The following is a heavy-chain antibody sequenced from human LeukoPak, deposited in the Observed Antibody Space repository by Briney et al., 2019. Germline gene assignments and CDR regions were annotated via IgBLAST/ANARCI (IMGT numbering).Heavy chain of an antibody. V-gene: IGHV1-18*04. CDR1: GYTFTSYG. CDR3: ASDQYDSVWGSYRPYFDY. CDR2: ISPYTGNT. D-gene: IGHD3-16*02. J-gene: IGHJ4*02. Sequence: ASVKVSCKASGYTFTSYGISWVRQAPGQGREWMGSISPYTGNTKYAERLQDRVIMTTDTSARTAYMELRSLRSDDTAVFYCASDQYDSVWGSYRPYFDYWGQGTLVTVSS.